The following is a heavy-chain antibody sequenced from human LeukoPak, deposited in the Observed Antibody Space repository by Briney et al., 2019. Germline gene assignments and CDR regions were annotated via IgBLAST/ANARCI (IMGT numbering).Heavy chain of an antibody. D-gene: IGHD3-10*01. CDR3: AKDQIGVLPDAFDV. CDR1: AFTFTDYA. V-gene: IGHV3-23*01. Sequence: GGSLRLSCAASAFTFTDYAMTWVRQAPGKGLEWVSSIRGNGGGPFYADSLKGRFTISRDNSENMLFLQMNSLRADDAAVYYCAKDQIGVLPDAFDVWGQGAMVSVSS. J-gene: IGHJ3*01. CDR2: IRGNGGGP.